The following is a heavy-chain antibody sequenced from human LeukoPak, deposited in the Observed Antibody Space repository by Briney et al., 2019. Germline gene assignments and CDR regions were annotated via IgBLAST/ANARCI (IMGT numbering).Heavy chain of an antibody. J-gene: IGHJ4*02. D-gene: IGHD3-16*01. CDR3: ARDLNWVTY. CDR2: INKDGNEK. V-gene: IGHV3-7*01. CDR1: GVTFSTFW. Sequence: GGSLRLSCATSGVTFSTFWMTWVRQAPGKGLEWVASINKDGNEKHHVDSVQGRFTISRDNAKNSLHLQMDSLRAEDTAVYYCARDLNWVTYWGQGTLVTVSS.